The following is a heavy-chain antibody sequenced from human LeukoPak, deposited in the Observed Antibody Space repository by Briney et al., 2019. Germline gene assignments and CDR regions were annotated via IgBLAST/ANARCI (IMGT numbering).Heavy chain of an antibody. CDR1: GYTFTDYY. Sequence: ASVKASCKASGYTFTDYYIHWVRQAPGQGLEWMGLINPNSGGTNYAQKFQGRVTMTRDTSISTAYMELSRLRSDDTAVYYCARDISGSYDYWGQGTLVTVSS. CDR3: ARDISGSYDY. V-gene: IGHV1-2*02. D-gene: IGHD1-26*01. CDR2: INPNSGGT. J-gene: IGHJ4*02.